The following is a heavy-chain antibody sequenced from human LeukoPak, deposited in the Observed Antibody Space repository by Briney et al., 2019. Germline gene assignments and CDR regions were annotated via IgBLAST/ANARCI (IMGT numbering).Heavy chain of an antibody. J-gene: IGHJ3*02. D-gene: IGHD6-6*01. CDR2: MYYSGST. CDR1: GGSISSTGYY. Sequence: SETLSLTCTVSGGSISSTGYYWGWIRQPPGKGLEWIGSMYYSGSTYYNPSLKSRVTISVDRSKNQFSLKLSSVTAADTAVYYCARGGFIAARPDGGAFDIWGQGTMVTVSS. CDR3: ARGGFIAARPDGGAFDI. V-gene: IGHV4-39*07.